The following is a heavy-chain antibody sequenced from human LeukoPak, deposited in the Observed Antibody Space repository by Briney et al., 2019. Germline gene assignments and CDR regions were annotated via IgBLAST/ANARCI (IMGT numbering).Heavy chain of an antibody. J-gene: IGHJ4*02. CDR1: GFTFSSYW. CDR2: IKQDGSEK. Sequence: GGSLRLSCAASGFTFSSYWMSWVRQAPGKGREWVANIKQDGSEKYYVDSVKGRFTISRDNAKNSLYLQMNSLRAEDTAVYYCARAGMYYYGSGSYYNWYYFDYWGQGTLVTVSS. CDR3: ARAGMYYYGSGSYYNWYYFDY. V-gene: IGHV3-7*01. D-gene: IGHD3-10*01.